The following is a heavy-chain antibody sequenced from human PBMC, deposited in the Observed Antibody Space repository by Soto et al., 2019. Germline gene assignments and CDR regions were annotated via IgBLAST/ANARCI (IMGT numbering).Heavy chain of an antibody. J-gene: IGHJ1*01. CDR2: IRPWNGDT. CDR1: RAFFNEHCY. V-gene: IGHV1-2*02. D-gene: IGHD2-15*01. CDR3: VRVSSGANCYSGYFQD. Sequence: SLRGSFTAPRAFFNEHCYMHWLRAAPGQGLEWTGWIRPWNGDTTYAQKFHGRLTLSRDMSIDTMYFDLTSLTSDDTAVDYCVRVSSGANCYSGYFQDWGQGTLVTVSS.